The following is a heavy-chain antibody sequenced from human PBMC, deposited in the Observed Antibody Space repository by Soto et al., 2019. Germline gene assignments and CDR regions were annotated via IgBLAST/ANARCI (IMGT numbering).Heavy chain of an antibody. Sequence: GGSLRLSCAASGFTFSSYWMSWVRQAPGKGLQWVSSISGSGDVTYHADSVKGRFTISRDNSKGTVYLQMNSLRADDTAVYYCAKVQNPFWSPFDYWGQGTLVTVSS. CDR3: AKVQNPFWSPFDY. J-gene: IGHJ4*02. CDR2: ISGSGDVT. CDR1: GFTFSSYW. D-gene: IGHD3-3*01. V-gene: IGHV3-23*01.